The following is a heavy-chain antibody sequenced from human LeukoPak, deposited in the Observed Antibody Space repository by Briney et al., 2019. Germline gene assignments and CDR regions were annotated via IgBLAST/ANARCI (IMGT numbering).Heavy chain of an antibody. CDR1: GFTFSSYW. Sequence: GGSLRLFCAASGFTFSSYWMSWVRQAPGKGLEWVANIKQDGSEKYYVDSVKGRFTISRDNAKNSLYLQMSSLRADDTAVYYCARVMPGIAVAGPAFDIWGQGTMVTVSS. V-gene: IGHV3-7*01. CDR3: ARVMPGIAVAGPAFDI. J-gene: IGHJ3*02. CDR2: IKQDGSEK. D-gene: IGHD6-19*01.